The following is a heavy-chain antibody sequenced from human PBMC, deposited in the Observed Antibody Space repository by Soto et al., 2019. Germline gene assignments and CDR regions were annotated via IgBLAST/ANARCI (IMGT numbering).Heavy chain of an antibody. V-gene: IGHV3-53*01. D-gene: IGHD6-25*01. CDR3: VCGYPPDISLVY. Sequence: PGGSLRLSCAASGFTVSSNYMSWVRQAPGKGLEWVSHINGTGSSTYYADSVKGRFTISRDSSRNTLYLQMSSLTVDDTAVYYCVCGYPPDISLVYWGQGTLVTVSS. CDR1: GFTVSSNY. J-gene: IGHJ4*02. CDR2: INGTGSST.